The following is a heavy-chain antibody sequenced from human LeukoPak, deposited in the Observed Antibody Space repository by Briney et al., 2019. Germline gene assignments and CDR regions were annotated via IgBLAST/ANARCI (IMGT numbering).Heavy chain of an antibody. CDR2: ISSSSSYT. D-gene: IGHD3-10*01. CDR3: ARVEVRGDNWFDP. Sequence: GGSLRLSCAASGFTFSDYYMSWIRQAPGKGLEWVSYISSSSSYTNYADSVKGRFTISRDNAKNSLYLQMKSLRAEDTAVYYCARVEVRGDNWFDPWGQGTLVTVSS. V-gene: IGHV3-11*06. CDR1: GFTFSDYY. J-gene: IGHJ5*02.